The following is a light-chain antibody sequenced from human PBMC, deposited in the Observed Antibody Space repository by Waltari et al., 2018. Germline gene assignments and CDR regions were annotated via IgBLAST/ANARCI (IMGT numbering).Light chain of an antibody. Sequence: QSVLTPPPSVSGAPGQRVTISCPESSSTLGAHSYVHWYRQLPGTAPKLLIYGNTHRPSGVPDRFSGSRSGTSASLAITGLQAEDEADYYCQSYDSGLSGWVFGGGTKLTVL. CDR3: QSYDSGLSGWV. J-gene: IGLJ3*02. CDR2: GNT. V-gene: IGLV1-40*01. CDR1: SSTLGAHSY.